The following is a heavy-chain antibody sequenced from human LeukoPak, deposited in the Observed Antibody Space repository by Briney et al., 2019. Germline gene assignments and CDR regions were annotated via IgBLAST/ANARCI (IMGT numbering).Heavy chain of an antibody. D-gene: IGHD1-1*01. Sequence: GESLKISCKGSGYSLTTYWIGWVRQMPGKGLECMGIIYPDDSDTRYSPSFQGQVTISADKSISTAYLQWSSLKASDTAMYYGARHETGPYFDYWGQGTLVTVSS. CDR3: ARHETGPYFDY. J-gene: IGHJ4*02. CDR2: IYPDDSDT. CDR1: GYSLTTYW. V-gene: IGHV5-51*01.